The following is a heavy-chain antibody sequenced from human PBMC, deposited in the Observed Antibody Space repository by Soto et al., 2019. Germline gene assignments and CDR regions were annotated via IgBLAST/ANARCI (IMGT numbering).Heavy chain of an antibody. D-gene: IGHD5-18*01. V-gene: IGHV1-18*04. CDR2: ISAYNGNT. CDR3: ARDLDTAMVAPFDY. CDR1: GYTFTSYG. Sequence: ASVKVSCKASGYTFTSYGISWVRQAPGQGLEWMGWISAYNGNTNYAQKLQGRVTMTTDTSTSTAYMELRSLRSDDTAVYYCARDLDTAMVAPFDYWGQGTLVTVSS. J-gene: IGHJ4*02.